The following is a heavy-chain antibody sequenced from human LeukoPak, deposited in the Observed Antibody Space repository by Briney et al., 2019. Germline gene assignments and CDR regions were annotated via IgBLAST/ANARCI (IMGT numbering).Heavy chain of an antibody. CDR1: GGTFSSYA. D-gene: IGHD3-16*01. Sequence: ASVKVSCKASGGTFSSYAISWVRQAPGQGLEWMGRIIPILGIANYAQKFQGRVTITTDESTSTAYMELSSLRSEDTAVYYCARAPTVGIATFLDAFDIWGQGTMVTVSS. J-gene: IGHJ3*02. CDR3: ARAPTVGIATFLDAFDI. V-gene: IGHV1-69*04. CDR2: IIPILGIA.